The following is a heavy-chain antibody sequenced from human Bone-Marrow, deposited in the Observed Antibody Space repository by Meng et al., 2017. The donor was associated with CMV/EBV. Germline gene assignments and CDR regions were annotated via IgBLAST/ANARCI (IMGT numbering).Heavy chain of an antibody. D-gene: IGHD2-8*01. CDR2: IRYDGNNK. Sequence: GESLKISCAASGFTFTSHGMHWVRQAPGKGLEWVSFIRYDGNNKYYADSVRGRFTVSRDNSKNTLYLQMDSLRVEDTAVYYCAREAQLSYAGSFQVDYWGQGMLVTVSS. V-gene: IGHV3-30*02. CDR3: AREAQLSYAGSFQVDY. J-gene: IGHJ4*02. CDR1: GFTFTSHG.